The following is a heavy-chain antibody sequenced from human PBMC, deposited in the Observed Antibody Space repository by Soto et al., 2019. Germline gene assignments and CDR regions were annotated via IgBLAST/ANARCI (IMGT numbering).Heavy chain of an antibody. CDR3: ALCSSSWYRDIGY. CDR1: GFTVSSNY. V-gene: IGHV3-66*01. D-gene: IGHD6-13*01. Sequence: EVQLVESGGGLVQPGGSLRLSCAASGFTVSSNYMSWVRQAPGKGLEWVSVIYSGGSTYYADSVKGRFTISRDNSKNPRYLQMTSLRAEDTAVYYCALCSSSWYRDIGYWGQGTLVTVSS. CDR2: IYSGGST. J-gene: IGHJ4*02.